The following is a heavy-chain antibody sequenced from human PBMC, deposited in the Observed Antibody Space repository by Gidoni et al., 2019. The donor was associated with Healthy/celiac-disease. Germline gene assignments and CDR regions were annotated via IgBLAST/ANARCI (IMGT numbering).Heavy chain of an antibody. CDR3: ARGHSTAIFMVRLSHSGSKYYYYGMDV. J-gene: IGHJ6*02. D-gene: IGHD5-18*01. V-gene: IGHV4-34*01. Sequence: QVQLQQWGAGLLKPSETLSLTCAVYGGSFSGYYWSWIRQPPGKGLEWIGEINHSGSTNYNPSLKSRVTISVDTSKNQFSLKLSSVTAADTAVYYCARGHSTAIFMVRLSHSGSKYYYYGMDVWGQGTTVTVSS. CDR1: GGSFSGYY. CDR2: INHSGST.